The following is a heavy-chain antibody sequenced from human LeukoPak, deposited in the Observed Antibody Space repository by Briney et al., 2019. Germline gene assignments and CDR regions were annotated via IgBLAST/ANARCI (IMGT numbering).Heavy chain of an antibody. CDR3: ARHGMVTGPFDY. Sequence: ASVKVSCKVSGYTLTELSMHWVRQAPGKGLEWMGGFDPEDGETIYAQKFQGRVTMTEDTSTDTAHMELSSLRSEDTAVYYCARHGMVTGPFDYWGQGTLVTVSS. J-gene: IGHJ4*02. D-gene: IGHD4-23*01. CDR1: GYTLTELS. V-gene: IGHV1-24*01. CDR2: FDPEDGET.